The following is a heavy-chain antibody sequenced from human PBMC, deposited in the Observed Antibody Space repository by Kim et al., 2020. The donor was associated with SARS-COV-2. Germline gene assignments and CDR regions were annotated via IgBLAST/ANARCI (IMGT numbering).Heavy chain of an antibody. V-gene: IGHV3-21*01. Sequence: GGSLRLSCAASGFTFSSYSMNWVRQAPGKGLEWVSSISSSSSYIYYADSVKGRFTISRDNAKNSLYLQMNSLRAEDTAVYYCARAGSSSWYRGYDSYGMDVWGQGATVTVSS. J-gene: IGHJ6*02. CDR2: ISSSSSYI. CDR3: ARAGSSSWYRGYDSYGMDV. CDR1: GFTFSSYS. D-gene: IGHD6-13*01.